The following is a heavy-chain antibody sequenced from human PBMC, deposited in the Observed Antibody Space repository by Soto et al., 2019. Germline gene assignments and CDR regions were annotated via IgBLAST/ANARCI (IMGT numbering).Heavy chain of an antibody. Sequence: QVQLVESGGGVVQPGRSLRLSCAASGFTFSSYGMHWVRQAPRKGPDWAAVISYDGSNKYYADSVKGRFTISRDNSKNTLYLQMNSLRAEDTAVYYCAKATYEVVAGTVAKYYYYGMDVWGQGTTVTVSS. J-gene: IGHJ6*02. CDR3: AKATYEVVAGTVAKYYYYGMDV. CDR2: ISYDGSNK. CDR1: GFTFSSYG. V-gene: IGHV3-30*18. D-gene: IGHD6-19*01.